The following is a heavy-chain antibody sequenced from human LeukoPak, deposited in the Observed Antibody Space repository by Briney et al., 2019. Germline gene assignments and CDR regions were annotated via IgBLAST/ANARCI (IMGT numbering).Heavy chain of an antibody. J-gene: IGHJ6*02. CDR3: ARVEPGALYYYYYGMDV. V-gene: IGHV3-23*01. Sequence: GGSLRLSCAASGFTFSSYAMSWVRQAPGKGLEWVSAISGSGGSTYYADSVKGRFTISRDNSKNTLYLQMNSLRAEDTAVYYCARVEPGALYYYYYGMDVWGQGTTVTVSS. D-gene: IGHD1-26*01. CDR1: GFTFSSYA. CDR2: ISGSGGST.